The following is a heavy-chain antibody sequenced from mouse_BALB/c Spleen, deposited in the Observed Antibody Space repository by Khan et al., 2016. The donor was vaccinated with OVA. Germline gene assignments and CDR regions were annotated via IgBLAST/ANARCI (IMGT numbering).Heavy chain of an antibody. CDR1: GYTFTDYA. CDR2: ISTYSGNT. Sequence: QIQLVQSGPELVRPGVSVKISCKGSGYTFTDYALHWVKQSHAESLEWIGLISTYSGNTNYKQKFRGKATMTVEKSSSTAYMELARLTSEDSALYYCTRPAYDGYYDYWGQGTTLTVSS. CDR3: TRPAYDGYYDY. D-gene: IGHD2-3*01. J-gene: IGHJ2*01. V-gene: IGHV1S137*01.